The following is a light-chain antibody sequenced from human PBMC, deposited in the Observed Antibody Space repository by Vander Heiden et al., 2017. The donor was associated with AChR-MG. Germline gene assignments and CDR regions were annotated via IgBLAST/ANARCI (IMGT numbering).Light chain of an antibody. J-gene: IGKJ4*01. Sequence: AIQMTQAPSSLSASVGDRVTITCRASQDISSALIWYQQTPGKVPKVLIYDASSLVSGVPSRFSASGSGTEFTLTISSLQPEDFATYHCQQSSSYPLTFGAGTKVEIK. CDR3: QQSSSYPLT. CDR1: QDISSA. CDR2: DAS. V-gene: IGKV1-13*02.